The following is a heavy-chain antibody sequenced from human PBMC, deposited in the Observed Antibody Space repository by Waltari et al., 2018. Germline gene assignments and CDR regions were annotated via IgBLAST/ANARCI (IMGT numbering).Heavy chain of an antibody. CDR1: GFTFDDYT. Sequence: EVQLVESGGVVVQPGGSLRLSCAASGFTFDDYTMHWVRQAPGKGLEWVSLISWDGGSTYYADSVKVRFTISRDNSKNSLYLQMNSLRTEDTALYYCAKGPPSAGLDYWGQGTLVTVSS. D-gene: IGHD6-13*01. V-gene: IGHV3-43*01. CDR2: ISWDGGST. J-gene: IGHJ4*02. CDR3: AKGPPSAGLDY.